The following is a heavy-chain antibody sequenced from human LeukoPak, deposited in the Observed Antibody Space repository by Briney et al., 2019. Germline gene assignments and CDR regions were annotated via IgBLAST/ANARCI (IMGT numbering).Heavy chain of an antibody. CDR1: GGSISSGGYY. V-gene: IGHV4-31*03. CDR3: ALLHYYYYYMDV. Sequence: SETLSLTCTVSGGSISSGGYYWSWIRQHPGKGLEWIGYIYYSGSTYYNPSLKSRVTISVDTSKNQFSLKLSSVTAADTAVYYCALLHYYYYYMDVWGKGTTVTVSS. CDR2: IYYSGST. D-gene: IGHD2-15*01. J-gene: IGHJ6*03.